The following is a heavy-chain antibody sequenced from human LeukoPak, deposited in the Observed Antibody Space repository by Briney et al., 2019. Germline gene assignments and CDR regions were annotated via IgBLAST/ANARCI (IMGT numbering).Heavy chain of an antibody. V-gene: IGHV3-7*01. Sequence: GGSLRLSCAASGFTFSSYWMSWVRQTPGKGLEWVANIKQDGSEKYYVDSVKGRFTISRDNAKNSLYLQMNSLRAEDTAVYYCANGYGDPYWFDPWGQGTLVTVSS. CDR1: GFTFSSYW. CDR2: IKQDGSEK. D-gene: IGHD4-17*01. CDR3: ANGYGDPYWFDP. J-gene: IGHJ5*02.